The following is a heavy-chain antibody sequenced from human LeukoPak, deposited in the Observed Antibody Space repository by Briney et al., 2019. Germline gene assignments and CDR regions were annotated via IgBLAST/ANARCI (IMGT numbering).Heavy chain of an antibody. CDR2: INHSGST. CDR3: ARDSGSYYPPNAFDI. D-gene: IGHD1-26*01. J-gene: IGHJ3*02. V-gene: IGHV4-34*01. CDR1: GGSFSGYY. Sequence: KTSETLSLTCAVYGGSFSGYYWSWIRQPPGKGLEWIGEINHSGSTNYNPSLKSRVTISVDTSKNQFSLKLSSVTAADTAVYYCARDSGSYYPPNAFDIWGQGTMVTVSS.